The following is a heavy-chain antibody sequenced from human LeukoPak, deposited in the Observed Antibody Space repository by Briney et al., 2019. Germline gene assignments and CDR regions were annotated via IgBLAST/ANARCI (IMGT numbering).Heavy chain of an antibody. CDR2: ISAYYGNT. CDR3: ARGRAGDYFDS. Sequence: GASVNVSCKTSGYTFTRYGISWVRQAPGQGLEWMGWISAYYGNTNYAQKFQGRVTMTTDTSTSTVYMELRSLRSDDTAVYYCARGRAGDYFDSWGQGTLLTVSS. CDR1: GYTFTRYG. J-gene: IGHJ4*02. V-gene: IGHV1-18*01.